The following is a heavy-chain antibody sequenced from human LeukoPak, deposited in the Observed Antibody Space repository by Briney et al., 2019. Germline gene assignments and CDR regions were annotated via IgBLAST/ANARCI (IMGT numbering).Heavy chain of an antibody. J-gene: IGHJ3*02. Sequence: PGGSLRLSCAASGFTFSSYWMSWVRQAPGKGLEWVANIKQDGSEKYYVDSVKGRFTISRDNAKNSLYLQMNSLRAEDTAVYYCARVGYYYDSSGSWAYAFDIWGQGTMVTASS. CDR1: GFTFSSYW. CDR3: ARVGYYYDSSGSWAYAFDI. V-gene: IGHV3-7*05. CDR2: IKQDGSEK. D-gene: IGHD3-22*01.